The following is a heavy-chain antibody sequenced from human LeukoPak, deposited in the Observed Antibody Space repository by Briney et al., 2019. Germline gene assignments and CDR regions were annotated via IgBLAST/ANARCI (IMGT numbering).Heavy chain of an antibody. J-gene: IGHJ3*02. D-gene: IGHD3-10*01. Sequence: GGSLRLSCAASGFILSNVWMNWVRQAPGKGLEWVGRIKSKVDGGTIHYAAPVKGRFTVSRDDSKNTFYLQMNSLKTEDTAVYYCATDLGSGRRSDAFDIWGQGTMVTVSS. CDR3: ATDLGSGRRSDAFDI. CDR1: GFILSNVW. CDR2: IKSKVDGGTI. V-gene: IGHV3-15*07.